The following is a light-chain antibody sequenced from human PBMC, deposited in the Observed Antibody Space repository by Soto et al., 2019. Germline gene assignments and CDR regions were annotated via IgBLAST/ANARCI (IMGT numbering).Light chain of an antibody. J-gene: IGLJ2*01. CDR2: DVS. CDR3: SSYTSSIL. V-gene: IGLV2-14*01. Sequence: QSLLTQPASVSGSPGQSITISCTGTSSDVGGYNYVSRYQQHPGKSPKLMIYDVSNRPSGVSNRFSGSKSGNTASLTISGLQAEDEADYYCSSYTSSILFGGGIKLTVL. CDR1: SSDVGGYNY.